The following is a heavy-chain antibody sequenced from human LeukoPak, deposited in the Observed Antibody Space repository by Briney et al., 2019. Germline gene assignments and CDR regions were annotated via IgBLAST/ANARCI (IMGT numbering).Heavy chain of an antibody. J-gene: IGHJ6*02. D-gene: IGHD3-22*01. CDR2: IRSKAYGGTT. Sequence: GGSLRLSCTASGFTFGVYAMSWFRQAPGKGLEWVGFIRSKAYGGTTEYAASVKGRFTISRDDSKSIAYLQMNSLKTEDTAVYYCTSRYYYDSSGPYYYYYGMDVWGQGTTVTVSS. CDR3: TSRYYYDSSGPYYYYYGMDV. V-gene: IGHV3-49*03. CDR1: GFTFGVYA.